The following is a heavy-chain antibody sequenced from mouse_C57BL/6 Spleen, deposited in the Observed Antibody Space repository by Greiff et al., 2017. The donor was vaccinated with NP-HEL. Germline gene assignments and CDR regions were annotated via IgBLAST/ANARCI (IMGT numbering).Heavy chain of an antibody. V-gene: IGHV1-19*01. J-gene: IGHJ2*01. D-gene: IGHD1-1*01. CDR3: AYGSSLPYYFDY. Sequence: VQLQQSGPVLVKPGASVKMSCKASGYTFTDYYMNWVKQSHGKSLEWIGVINPYNGGTSYNQKFKGKATLTVDKSSSTAYMELNSLTSEDSAVYYCAYGSSLPYYFDYWGQGTTLTVSS. CDR1: GYTFTDYY. CDR2: INPYNGGT.